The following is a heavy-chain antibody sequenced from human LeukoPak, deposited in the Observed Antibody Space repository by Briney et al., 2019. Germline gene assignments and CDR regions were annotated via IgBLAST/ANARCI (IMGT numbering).Heavy chain of an antibody. CDR1: GYTFTSYD. Sequence: ASVKVFCTASGYTFTSYDINWVRQATGQGLEWMGWMNPNSGNTGYAQKFQGRVTMTRNTSISTAYMALSSLRSEDTAGYYCARGTIVWFGELSSNWFDPWGQGTLVTVSS. J-gene: IGHJ5*02. D-gene: IGHD3-10*01. CDR3: ARGTIVWFGELSSNWFDP. V-gene: IGHV1-8*01. CDR2: MNPNSGNT.